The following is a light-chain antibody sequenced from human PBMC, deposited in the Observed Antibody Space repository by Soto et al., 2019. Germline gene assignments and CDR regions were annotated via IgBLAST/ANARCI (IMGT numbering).Light chain of an antibody. V-gene: IGLV2-14*01. CDR3: SSYTSSNTYV. J-gene: IGLJ1*01. Sequence: QSALTQPASVSGFPGQSITISCTGTSSDLGAYNYVSWYQRHPDKAPKLMIFQVSNRPSGISTRFSGSKSGNTASLTISRLQTEDEADYYCSSYTSSNTYVFGLGTKLTVL. CDR1: SSDLGAYNY. CDR2: QVS.